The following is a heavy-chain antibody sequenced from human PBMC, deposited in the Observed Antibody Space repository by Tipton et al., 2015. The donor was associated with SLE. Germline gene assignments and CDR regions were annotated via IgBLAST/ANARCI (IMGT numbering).Heavy chain of an antibody. D-gene: IGHD4-17*01. Sequence: LRLSCTVSGGSISSYYWSWIRQPPGKGLEWIGYIYYSGSTNYNPSLKSRVTISVDTSKNQFSLKLSSVTAADTAVYYCARNHDYGDYEENWYFDLWGRGTLATVSS. CDR3: ARNHDYGDYEENWYFDL. CDR1: GGSISSYY. CDR2: IYYSGST. J-gene: IGHJ2*01. V-gene: IGHV4-59*01.